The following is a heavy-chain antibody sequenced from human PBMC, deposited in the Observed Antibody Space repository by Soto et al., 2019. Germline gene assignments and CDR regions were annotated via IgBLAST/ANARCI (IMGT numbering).Heavy chain of an antibody. CDR2: ISAYNGNT. CDR3: ARDLGGYYDSSGYYYFDY. Sequence: VKVSCKASGYTFTSYGISWVRQAPGQGLEWMGWISAYNGNTNYAQKLQGRVTMTTDTSTSTAYMELRSLRSDDTAVYYCARDLGGYYDSSGYYYFDYWGQGTLVTVSS. CDR1: GYTFTSYG. V-gene: IGHV1-18*04. D-gene: IGHD3-22*01. J-gene: IGHJ4*02.